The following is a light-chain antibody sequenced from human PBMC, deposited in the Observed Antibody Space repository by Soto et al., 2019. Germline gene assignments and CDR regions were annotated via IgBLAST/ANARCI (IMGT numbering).Light chain of an antibody. CDR3: CSYAGSTTGV. J-gene: IGLJ3*02. Sequence: QSALTQPASVSGSPGQSITMSCTGTSSDVGSYNFVSWYQQHPGKAPKLIIYEDSKRPSGVSNRFSGSKSGNTASLTISGLQAEDEADYHCCSYAGSTTGVFGGGTKLTVL. CDR2: EDS. V-gene: IGLV2-23*01. CDR1: SSDVGSYNF.